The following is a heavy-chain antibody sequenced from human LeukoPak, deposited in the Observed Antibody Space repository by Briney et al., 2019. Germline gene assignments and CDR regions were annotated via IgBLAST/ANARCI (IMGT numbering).Heavy chain of an antibody. CDR2: ISGSGNYT. CDR3: AKTIIAVTTCLDY. CDR1: GFTFSSYG. J-gene: IGHJ4*02. D-gene: IGHD4-17*01. Sequence: GGSLGLSCAASGFTFSSYGMTWVRQTPGKGLEWVSAISGSGNYTYYADSVKGRFSVSRDNSKNTLYLQMNGLRADDTAVYYCAKTIIAVTTCLDYWGQGTLVTVSS. V-gene: IGHV3-23*01.